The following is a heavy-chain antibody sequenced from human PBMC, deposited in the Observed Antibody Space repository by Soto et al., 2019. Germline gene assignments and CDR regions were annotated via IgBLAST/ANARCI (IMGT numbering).Heavy chain of an antibody. Sequence: PSETLSLTCTVSGGSISSSSYYWGWIRQPPGKGLEWIGSIYYSGSTYYNPSLKSRVTISVDTSKNQFSLKLSSVTAADTAVYYCARDIVVVVAATLNCFVPWGQGTLVTVSS. CDR1: GGSISSSSYY. D-gene: IGHD2-15*01. V-gene: IGHV4-39*02. CDR2: IYYSGST. CDR3: ARDIVVVVAATLNCFVP. J-gene: IGHJ5*02.